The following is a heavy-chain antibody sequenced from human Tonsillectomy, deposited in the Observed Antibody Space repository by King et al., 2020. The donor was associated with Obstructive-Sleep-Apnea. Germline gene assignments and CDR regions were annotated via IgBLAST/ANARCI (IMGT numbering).Heavy chain of an antibody. J-gene: IGHJ5*02. V-gene: IGHV5-51*01. Sequence: VQLVESGAEVKKPGESLKISCEASGYSFSSYWIGWVRQMSGQGLEWMGIIYPGDSDTRYNPSFQGQVTISADKSISTAYLRWSSLKASDTAMYYCARLYRRSSALLNGLNRWGQGTLVTVSS. CDR1: GYSFSSYW. D-gene: IGHD3-10*01. CDR2: IYPGDSDT. CDR3: ARLYRRSSALLNGLNR.